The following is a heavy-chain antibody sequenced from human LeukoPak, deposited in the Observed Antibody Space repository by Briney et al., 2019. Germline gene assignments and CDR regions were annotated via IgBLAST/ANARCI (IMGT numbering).Heavy chain of an antibody. Sequence: ASVKVSCKASGYTFTGYYMHWVRQAPGQGLEWMGWINPNSGGTNYAQKFQGRVTMTRDTSIGTAYMELSRLRSHDTAVYYCAREGPPYYYHLDVWGKGPTVTISS. J-gene: IGHJ6*03. CDR3: AREGPPYYYHLDV. V-gene: IGHV1-2*02. CDR2: INPNSGGT. CDR1: GYTFTGYY.